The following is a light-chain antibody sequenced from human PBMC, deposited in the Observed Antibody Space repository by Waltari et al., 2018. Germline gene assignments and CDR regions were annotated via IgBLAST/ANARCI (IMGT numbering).Light chain of an antibody. CDR1: QSIGNY. V-gene: IGKV1-39*01. CDR2: SAS. CDR3: QETYSSPPST. J-gene: IGKJ1*01. Sequence: DIQVTQSPSSLSAAVGDRFSITCRASQSIGNYLHLYQQKTGKAPKLLIYSASSLQSGVPSRFSGSGSGTDFTLTITSLQPEDFAIYYCQETYSSPPSTFGQGTKVESK.